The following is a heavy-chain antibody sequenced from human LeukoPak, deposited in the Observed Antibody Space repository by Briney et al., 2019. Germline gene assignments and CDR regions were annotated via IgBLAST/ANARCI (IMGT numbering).Heavy chain of an antibody. V-gene: IGHV1-8*03. CDR2: MNPNSGNA. CDR3: ARWGQYYDFWSGYYY. D-gene: IGHD3-3*01. Sequence: ASVKVSCKASGYTFTSYDINWVRQATGQGLEWMGWMNPNSGNAGYAQKFQGRVTITRNTSISTAYMELSSLRSEDTAVYYCARWGQYYDFWSGYYYWGQGTLVTVSS. J-gene: IGHJ4*02. CDR1: GYTFTSYD.